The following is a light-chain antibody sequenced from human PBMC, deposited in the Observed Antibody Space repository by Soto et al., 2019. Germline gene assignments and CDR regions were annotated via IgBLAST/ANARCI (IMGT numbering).Light chain of an antibody. CDR3: ATWDSSLRSYV. CDR2: DTY. J-gene: IGLJ1*01. Sequence: HSVVTQSPSWSAATGQTAIIPCSGTSPDIGKNYVSWYQQFPGKAPKLLIYDTYQRLSGIPDRVSGSKYGTSATLGITGLQTGDEADYYCATWDSSLRSYVFRTGTKVTVL. CDR1: SPDIGKNY. V-gene: IGLV1-51*01.